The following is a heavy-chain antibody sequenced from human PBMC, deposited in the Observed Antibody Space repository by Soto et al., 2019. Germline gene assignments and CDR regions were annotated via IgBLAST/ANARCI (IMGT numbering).Heavy chain of an antibody. Sequence: EASVKVSCKASGFTFTSYGISWVRQAPGQRLEGMGWISAYNGNTNYAQKLQGRVTMTTDTSTSTAYMELRSLRSDDTAVYYCARDVVLRFGELLYSHDAFDIWGQGTMVTVSS. D-gene: IGHD3-10*01. J-gene: IGHJ3*02. CDR3: ARDVVLRFGELLYSHDAFDI. CDR1: GFTFTSYG. CDR2: ISAYNGNT. V-gene: IGHV1-18*01.